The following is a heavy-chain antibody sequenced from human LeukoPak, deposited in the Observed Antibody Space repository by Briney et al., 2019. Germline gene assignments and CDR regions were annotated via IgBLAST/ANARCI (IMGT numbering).Heavy chain of an antibody. CDR1: GYTFTSYG. Sequence: ASVKVSCKASGYTFTSYGISWVRQAPGQGLEWMGWISAYNGNTNYAQKLQGRVTITTDTSTSTAYMELRSLRSADTAVYYCARGYCSSTSCLTYFDYWGQGTLVTVSS. CDR2: ISAYNGNT. CDR3: ARGYCSSTSCLTYFDY. D-gene: IGHD2-2*01. V-gene: IGHV1-18*01. J-gene: IGHJ4*02.